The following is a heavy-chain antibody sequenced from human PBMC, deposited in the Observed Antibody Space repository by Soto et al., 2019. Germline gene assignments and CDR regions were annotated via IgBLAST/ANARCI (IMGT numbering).Heavy chain of an antibody. Sequence: QVQLVQSGAEVKKPGSSVKVSCKASGGTFSSYAISWVRQAPGQGLEWMGGIVPIFGTANYAQKFQGRVTIPADESTSTAYMELSSLRSEDTAVYYCAGCSGGSCSTDYYYYYGMDVWGQGTTVTVSS. CDR1: GGTFSSYA. CDR2: IVPIFGTA. CDR3: AGCSGGSCSTDYYYYYGMDV. J-gene: IGHJ6*02. V-gene: IGHV1-69*01. D-gene: IGHD2-15*01.